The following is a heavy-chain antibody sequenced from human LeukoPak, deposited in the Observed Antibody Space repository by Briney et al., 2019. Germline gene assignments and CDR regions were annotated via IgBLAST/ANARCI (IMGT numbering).Heavy chain of an antibody. CDR1: GGSISSSSYH. Sequence: SETLSLTCTVSGGSISSSSYHGGWIRQPPGKGLEWIGTIYYTGTTYYNPSLKSPVTISVDTSKNQFSLTLNSVTAADTAVYYCAIYSNSAAGYWGQGALVTVSS. D-gene: IGHD6-6*01. CDR3: AIYSNSAAGY. J-gene: IGHJ4*02. CDR2: IYYTGTT. V-gene: IGHV4-39*01.